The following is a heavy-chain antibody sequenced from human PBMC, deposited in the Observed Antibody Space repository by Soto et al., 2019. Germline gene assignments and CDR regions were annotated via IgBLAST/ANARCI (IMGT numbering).Heavy chain of an antibody. CDR2: IIPSLGIA. V-gene: IGHV1-69*02. CDR3: ASDQLGWDYYYYGMDV. D-gene: IGHD1-1*01. J-gene: IGHJ6*02. Sequence: GASVKVSCKASGGTFSRYTISWVRQAPGQGLEWMGRIIPSLGIANYAQKFQGRVTITADKSTSTAYMELSSLRSEDTAVYYCASDQLGWDYYYYGMDVWGQGTTVTVSS. CDR1: GGTFSRYT.